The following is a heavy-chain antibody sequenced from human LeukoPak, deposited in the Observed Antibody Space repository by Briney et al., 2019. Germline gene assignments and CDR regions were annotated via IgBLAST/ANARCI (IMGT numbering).Heavy chain of an antibody. CDR3: ARDSADGYNYYYYYGMDV. Sequence: PGGSLRLSCAASGFTFSSYSMNWVRQAPGKGLEWVSSISSSSSYIYCADSVKGRFTISRDNAKNSLYLQMNSLRAEDTAVYYCARDSADGYNYYYYYGMDVWGQGTTVTVSS. V-gene: IGHV3-21*01. CDR1: GFTFSSYS. J-gene: IGHJ6*02. CDR2: ISSSSSYI. D-gene: IGHD5-24*01.